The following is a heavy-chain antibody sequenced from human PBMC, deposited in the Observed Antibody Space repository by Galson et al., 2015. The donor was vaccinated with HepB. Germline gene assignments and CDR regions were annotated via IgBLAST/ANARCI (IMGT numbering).Heavy chain of an antibody. CDR1: GYTLTESS. D-gene: IGHD3-22*01. J-gene: IGHJ4*02. CDR2: FDPEDGET. Sequence: SVKVSCKVSGYTLTESSMHWVRQAPGKGLEWMGGFDPEDGETIYAQKFQGRVTMTEDTSTDTAYMELSSLRSEDTAVYYCATVRDYYDSSGYPFDYWGQGTLVTVSS. CDR3: ATVRDYYDSSGYPFDY. V-gene: IGHV1-24*01.